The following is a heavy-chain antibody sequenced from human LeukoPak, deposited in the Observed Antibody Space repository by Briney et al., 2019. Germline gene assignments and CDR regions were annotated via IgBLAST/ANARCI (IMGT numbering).Heavy chain of an antibody. CDR2: ISYDGSNK. D-gene: IGHD3-10*01. J-gene: IGHJ4*02. CDR3: AKSEFRLPGNYFDY. CDR1: GFTFSSYG. V-gene: IGHV3-30*18. Sequence: GGSLRLSCAASGFTFSSYGMHWGRQGPGKGLGWGAVISYDGSNKYYADSVKGRFTISRDNSKNTLYLQMNSLRAEDTAVYYCAKSEFRLPGNYFDYWGQGTLVTVSS.